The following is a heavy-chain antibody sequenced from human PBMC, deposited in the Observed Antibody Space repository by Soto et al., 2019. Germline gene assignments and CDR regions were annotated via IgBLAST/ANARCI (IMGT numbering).Heavy chain of an antibody. Sequence: SETLSLTCTVSGGSVSSGDYYWSWIRQPPGKGLEWIGYIYYSGSTNYNPSLKSRVSISLDTSKNQFSLRLTSVTAADTAVFYCARIPVDTYMINWFDPWGQGTLVTVSS. J-gene: IGHJ5*02. CDR2: IYYSGST. V-gene: IGHV4-61*08. CDR1: GGSVSSGDYY. D-gene: IGHD5-18*01. CDR3: ARIPVDTYMINWFDP.